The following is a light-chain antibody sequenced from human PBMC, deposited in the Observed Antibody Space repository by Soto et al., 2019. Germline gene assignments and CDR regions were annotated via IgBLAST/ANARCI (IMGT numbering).Light chain of an antibody. Sequence: DIQMTQSPSSLSASVGDRVTITCRASQSVSSNLNWYQQKPGKAPKLLIYAASRLHSGVPSRFSDSGSWTDLTLTISSLKHEDFAAYFCQQSDSTLAWTLGQGTKGDIK. V-gene: IGKV1-39*01. CDR1: QSVSSN. CDR3: QQSDSTLAWT. J-gene: IGKJ1*01. CDR2: AAS.